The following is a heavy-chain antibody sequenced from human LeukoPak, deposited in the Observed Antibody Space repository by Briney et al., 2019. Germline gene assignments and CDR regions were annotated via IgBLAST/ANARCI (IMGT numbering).Heavy chain of an antibody. CDR1: GFTFSSYA. Sequence: GRSLRLSCAASGFTFSSYAMHWVRQAPGKGLEWVAVIWYDGSNKYYADSVRGRFTISRDNSKNTLYLQVNSLRAEDTAVYYCARDLSDPYYFDYWGQGTLVTVSS. J-gene: IGHJ4*02. D-gene: IGHD2-21*02. CDR2: IWYDGSNK. CDR3: ARDLSDPYYFDY. V-gene: IGHV3-33*08.